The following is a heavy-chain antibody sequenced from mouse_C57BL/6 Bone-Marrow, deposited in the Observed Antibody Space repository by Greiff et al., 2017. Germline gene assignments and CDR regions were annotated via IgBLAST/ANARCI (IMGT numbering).Heavy chain of an antibody. CDR1: GFNIKDDY. CDR2: IDPENGDT. V-gene: IGHV14-4*01. D-gene: IGHD1-1*01. Sequence: VQLQQSGAELVRPGASVKLSCTASGFNIKDDYMHWVKQRPEQGLEWIGWIDPENGDTEYASKFQGKATITADTSSNTAYLQLSSLTSADTAVYYYTYYGSSFWYFDVWGTGTTVTVSS. J-gene: IGHJ1*03. CDR3: TYYGSSFWYFDV.